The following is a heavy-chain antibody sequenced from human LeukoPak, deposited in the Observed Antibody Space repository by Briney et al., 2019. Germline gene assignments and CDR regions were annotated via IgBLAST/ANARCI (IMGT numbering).Heavy chain of an antibody. Sequence: SETLSLTCAVYGGSYIGYYWNWIRQPPGKGVEWIGEMNHGISVNYNPSLKTRVTISVDTSKNQLSLKLTSVTAADTAVYYCARGSIPGTAMAMGNWFDPWGQGSLVTVSS. CDR1: GGSYIGYY. CDR2: MNHGISV. V-gene: IGHV4-34*01. CDR3: ARGSIPGTAMAMGNWFDP. D-gene: IGHD5-18*01. J-gene: IGHJ5*02.